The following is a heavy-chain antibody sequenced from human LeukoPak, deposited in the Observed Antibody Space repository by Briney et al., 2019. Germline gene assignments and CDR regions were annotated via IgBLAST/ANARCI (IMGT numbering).Heavy chain of an antibody. CDR3: AEFLEWLLCLV. V-gene: IGHV7-4-1*02. Sequence: GASVKVSCKASGYTFTSYYMHWVRQAPGQGLEWMGWINTNTGNPTYAQGFTGRFVFSLDTSVSTAYLQISSLKAEDTAVYYCAEFLEWLLCLVWGKGTTVTVSS. J-gene: IGHJ6*04. CDR2: INTNTGNP. CDR1: GYTFTSYY. D-gene: IGHD3-3*01.